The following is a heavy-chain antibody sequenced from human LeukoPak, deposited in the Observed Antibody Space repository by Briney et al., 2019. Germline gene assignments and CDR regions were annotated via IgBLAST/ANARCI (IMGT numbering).Heavy chain of an antibody. D-gene: IGHD3-22*01. CDR1: GFTFSSYS. J-gene: IGHJ4*02. V-gene: IGHV3-48*01. CDR2: ISSSTTTI. Sequence: GGSLRLSCAASGFTFSSYSMNWVRQAPGKGLEWVSYISSSTTTIYYADSVKGRFTISRDNAKNSLYLQMNSLRAEDTAVYYCAKSSSSYYDSSGYLDYWGQGTLVTVSS. CDR3: AKSSSSYYDSSGYLDY.